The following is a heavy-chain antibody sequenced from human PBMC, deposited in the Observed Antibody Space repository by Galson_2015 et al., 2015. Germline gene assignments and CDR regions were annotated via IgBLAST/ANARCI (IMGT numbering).Heavy chain of an antibody. CDR2: INTNTGNP. CDR1: GYTFTSYA. J-gene: IGHJ4*02. CDR3: ARAGALHESNEEDY. V-gene: IGHV7-4-1*02. Sequence: SVKVSCKASGYTFTSYAMSWVRQAPGQGLEWMGWINTNTGNPTYAQGFTGRFVFSLDTSVSTAYLQISSLKAEDTAVYYCARAGALHESNEEDYWGQGTLVTVSS. D-gene: IGHD3-10*01.